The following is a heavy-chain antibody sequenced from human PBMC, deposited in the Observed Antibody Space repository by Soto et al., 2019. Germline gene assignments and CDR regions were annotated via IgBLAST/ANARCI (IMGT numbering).Heavy chain of an antibody. J-gene: IGHJ6*02. Sequence: PGGSLRLSCAASGFTFDDYAMHWVRQAPGKGLEWVSGISWNSGSIGYADSVKGRFTISRDNAKNSLYLQMNSLRAEDTALYYCAKDKAARPPYYYGMDVWGQGTTVTVSS. CDR2: ISWNSGSI. CDR1: GFTFDDYA. CDR3: AKDKAARPPYYYGMDV. D-gene: IGHD6-6*01. V-gene: IGHV3-9*01.